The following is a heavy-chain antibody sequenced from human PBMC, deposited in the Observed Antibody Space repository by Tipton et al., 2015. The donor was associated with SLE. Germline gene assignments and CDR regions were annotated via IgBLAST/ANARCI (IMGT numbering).Heavy chain of an antibody. D-gene: IGHD4-17*01. CDR2: INHSGST. CDR1: GGSFSGYY. Sequence: TLSLTCAVYGGSFSGYYWSWIRQPPGKGLEWIGEINHSGSTNYNPSLKSRVTISVDTSKNQFSLKLRSVTAADTAVYYCARGRGYGDPEYFQHWGQGTLVTVSS. CDR3: ARGRGYGDPEYFQH. V-gene: IGHV4-34*01. J-gene: IGHJ1*01.